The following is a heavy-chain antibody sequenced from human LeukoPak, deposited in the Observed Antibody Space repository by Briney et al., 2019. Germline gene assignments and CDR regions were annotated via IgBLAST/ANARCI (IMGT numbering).Heavy chain of an antibody. Sequence: ASVKVSCKASGGTFSSYAISWVRQAPGQGLEWMGGIIPIFATTNFAQKFQGRVTITADESTSTAYMELSSLRSEDTAVYYCARQLERRYYYYMDVWGKGTTVTVSS. D-gene: IGHD1-1*01. CDR2: IIPIFATT. J-gene: IGHJ6*03. V-gene: IGHV1-69*13. CDR3: ARQLERRYYYYMDV. CDR1: GGTFSSYA.